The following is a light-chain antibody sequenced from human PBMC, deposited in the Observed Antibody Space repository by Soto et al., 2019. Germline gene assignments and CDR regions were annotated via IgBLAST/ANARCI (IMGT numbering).Light chain of an antibody. CDR1: SSDIGSYNL. J-gene: IGLJ3*02. CDR2: EGS. Sequence: QSVLTQPASVSGSPGQSISISCTGTSSDIGSYNLVSWYQHHPGKAPKVIIYEGSKRPSGVSNRFSGSKSGNTASLTISGLQAEDEADYFCCSYAGFSTFVLFGGGTQLTVL. CDR3: CSYAGFSTFVL. V-gene: IGLV2-23*03.